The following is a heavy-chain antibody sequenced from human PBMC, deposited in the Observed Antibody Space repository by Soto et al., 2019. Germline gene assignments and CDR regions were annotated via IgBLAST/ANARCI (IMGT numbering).Heavy chain of an antibody. V-gene: IGHV5-51*01. D-gene: IGHD3-22*01. CDR3: ARLPDSSGYRTVSDGMDV. Sequence: PGESLKISCKGSGYSFTSYWIGWVRQMPGKGLEWMGIIYPGDSDTRYSPSFQGQVTISADKSISTAYLQWSSLKASDTAMYYCARLPDSSGYRTVSDGMDVWGQGTTVTVSS. CDR2: IYPGDSDT. CDR1: GYSFTSYW. J-gene: IGHJ6*02.